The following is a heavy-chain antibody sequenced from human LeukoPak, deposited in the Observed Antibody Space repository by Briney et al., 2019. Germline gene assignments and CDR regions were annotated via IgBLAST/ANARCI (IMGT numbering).Heavy chain of an antibody. CDR2: INPNSGGT. Sequence: ASVKVSCKASGYIFTGYYMHWVRQAPGQGLEWMGWINPNSGGTNYAQKFQGRVTMTRDTSISTAYMELSRLRSDDTAVYYCASLVDTAMVTDWFDPWGQGTLVTVSS. D-gene: IGHD5-18*01. CDR3: ASLVDTAMVTDWFDP. J-gene: IGHJ5*02. CDR1: GYIFTGYY. V-gene: IGHV1-2*02.